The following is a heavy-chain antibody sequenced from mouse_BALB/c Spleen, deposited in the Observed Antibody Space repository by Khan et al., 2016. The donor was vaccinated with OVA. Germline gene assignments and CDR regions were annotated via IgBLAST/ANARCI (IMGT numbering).Heavy chain of an antibody. CDR1: GFTFSSFG. D-gene: IGHD1-1*01. J-gene: IGHJ2*01. CDR2: ISGDSYTI. Sequence: EVELVESGGGLVQPAGSRTLSCVASGFTFSSFGMHWVRPAPEKGLVWVAYISGDSYTIYYTDTVKGRFSISRDTPKNTLFLQMTSLRSEDMAMYYGARSYFYGYYFDQWGQGTTLTVSS. V-gene: IGHV5-17*02. CDR3: ARSYFYGYYFDQ.